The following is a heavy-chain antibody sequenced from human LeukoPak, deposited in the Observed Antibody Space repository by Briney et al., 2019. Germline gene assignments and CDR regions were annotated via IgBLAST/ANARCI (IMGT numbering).Heavy chain of an antibody. CDR2: INSDGRST. CDR1: GFTFSSYW. Sequence: GGSLRLSCAASGFTFSSYWMHWVRQAPGKGLVWVSRINSDGRSTSYADSVKGRFTISRDNAKNTLYLQMNSLRAEDTAVYYCARVHYDSASYFSYWGLGTLVTVSS. D-gene: IGHD3-10*01. J-gene: IGHJ4*02. V-gene: IGHV3-74*01. CDR3: ARVHYDSASYFSY.